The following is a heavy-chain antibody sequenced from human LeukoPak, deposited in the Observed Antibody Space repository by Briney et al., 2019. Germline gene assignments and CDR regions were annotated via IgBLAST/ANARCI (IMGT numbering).Heavy chain of an antibody. V-gene: IGHV1-69*06. Sequence: GASVKVSCKASGGTFSSYAINWVRQAPGQGLEWMGGIIPIFGTANYAQKFQGRVTITADKSTSTAYMELSSLRSEDTAVYYCARERAAAGTFGYWGQGTLVTVSS. CDR3: ARERAAAGTFGY. CDR1: GGTFSSYA. CDR2: IIPIFGTA. D-gene: IGHD6-13*01. J-gene: IGHJ4*02.